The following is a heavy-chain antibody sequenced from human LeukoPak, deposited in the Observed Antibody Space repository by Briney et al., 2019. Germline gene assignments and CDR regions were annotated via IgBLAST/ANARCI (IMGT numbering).Heavy chain of an antibody. D-gene: IGHD5-24*01. V-gene: IGHV3-7*03. CDR3: ASAARQRWLQIDY. Sequence: GGSLRLSCAASGFTFSSYWMSWVRQAPGKGLEWVANIKQDGSEKYYVDSVKGRFTISRDNAKNSLYLQMDSLRAEDTAVYYCASAARQRWLQIDYWGQGTLVTVSS. CDR2: IKQDGSEK. CDR1: GFTFSSYW. J-gene: IGHJ4*02.